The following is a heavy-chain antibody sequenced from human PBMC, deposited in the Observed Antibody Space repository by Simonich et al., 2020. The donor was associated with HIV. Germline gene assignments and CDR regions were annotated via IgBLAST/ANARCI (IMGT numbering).Heavy chain of an antibody. CDR2: KWYDGSKK. Sequence: VQLVESGGGLVQPGGSLRLSCAASGFTFGSYGMHWVRQAPGKGLGWVSVKWYDGSKKYYADSVKGRFTISRDNSKNTVYLQMNSLRGEDTAVYYCARGWSGYFDYWGQGTLVTVSS. D-gene: IGHD6-13*01. V-gene: IGHV3-33*08. CDR3: ARGWSGYFDY. CDR1: GFTFGSYG. J-gene: IGHJ4*02.